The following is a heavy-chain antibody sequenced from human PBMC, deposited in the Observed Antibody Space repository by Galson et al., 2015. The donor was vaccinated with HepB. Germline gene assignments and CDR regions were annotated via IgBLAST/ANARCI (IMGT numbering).Heavy chain of an antibody. V-gene: IGHV3-13*01. Sequence: SLRLSCAASGFTFSSYDMHWVRQGTGKGLEWVSAINTVGDTFYEDSVKGRFTISRDNSGNTLYLQMNSLRAEDTAVYYCARSLRYYFYYMDVWGKGTTVTVSS. J-gene: IGHJ6*03. D-gene: IGHD5/OR15-5a*01. CDR3: ARSLRYYFYYMDV. CDR2: INTVGDT. CDR1: GFTFSSYD.